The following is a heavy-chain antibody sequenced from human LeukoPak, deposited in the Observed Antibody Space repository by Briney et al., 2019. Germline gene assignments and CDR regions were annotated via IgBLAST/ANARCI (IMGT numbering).Heavy chain of an antibody. CDR1: GFTFSSYA. Sequence: GSLRLSCAASGFTFSSYAISWVRQAPGNGLVWFSGILDGGYSTYYANSVKGRFTISRDNSNTTLYLQMNSLRAEDTAVYYCAKLGGHPLHNYYVGVWGKGTTVAVSS. V-gene: IGHV3-23*01. D-gene: IGHD3-16*01. J-gene: IGHJ6*03. CDR2: ILDGGYST. CDR3: AKLGGHPLHNYYVGV.